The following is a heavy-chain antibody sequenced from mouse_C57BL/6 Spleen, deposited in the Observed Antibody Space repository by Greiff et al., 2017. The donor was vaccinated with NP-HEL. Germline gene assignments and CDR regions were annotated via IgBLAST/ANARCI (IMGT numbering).Heavy chain of an antibody. Sequence: VESGGGLVKPGGSLKLSCAASGFTFSDYGMPWVRPAPEKGLEWVAYISSGSSTIYYADTVKGRFTLSRDNAKHTLLLQMTSLRSEDTAMYYCASPYYYGSDWYFDVWGTGTTVTVSS. D-gene: IGHD1-1*01. CDR3: ASPYYYGSDWYFDV. J-gene: IGHJ1*03. CDR2: ISSGSSTI. CDR1: GFTFSDYG. V-gene: IGHV5-17*01.